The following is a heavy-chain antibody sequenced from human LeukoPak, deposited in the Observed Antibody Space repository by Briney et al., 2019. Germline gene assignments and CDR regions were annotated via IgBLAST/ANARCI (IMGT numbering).Heavy chain of an antibody. Sequence: GGSLRLSCAASGFTFSSYSMNWVRQAPGKGLEWVSSISSSSSYIYYADSVKGRFTISRDNAKNSLYLQMNSLRAEDTAVYYCARDSPYYYDSSGYSVVDYWGQGTLVTVSS. CDR3: ARDSPYYYDSSGYSVVDY. CDR2: ISSSSSYI. D-gene: IGHD3-22*01. CDR1: GFTFSSYS. J-gene: IGHJ4*02. V-gene: IGHV3-21*01.